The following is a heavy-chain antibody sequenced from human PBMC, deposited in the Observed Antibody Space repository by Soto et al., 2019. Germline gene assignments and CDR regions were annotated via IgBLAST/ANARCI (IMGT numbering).Heavy chain of an antibody. CDR2: ISGSGGST. D-gene: IGHD3-22*01. J-gene: IGHJ6*02. CDR3: AKDYYDSSGYSKYYYYYYGMDV. CDR1: GFTFSSYA. Sequence: GGSLRLSCAAPGFTFSSYAMSWVRQAPGKGLEWVSAISGSGGSTYYADSVKGRFTISRDNSRNTLYLQMNSLRAEDTAVYYCAKDYYDSSGYSKYYYYYYGMDVWGQGTTVTVSS. V-gene: IGHV3-23*01.